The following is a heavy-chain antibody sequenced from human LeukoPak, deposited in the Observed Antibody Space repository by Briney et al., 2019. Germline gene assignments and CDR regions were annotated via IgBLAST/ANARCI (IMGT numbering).Heavy chain of an antibody. CDR3: ARLLIELQLVFHYYFDY. J-gene: IGHJ4*02. CDR1: GGSISSSSYY. CDR2: IYYSVST. Sequence: SETLSLTCTVSGGSISSSSYYWGWIRQPPGKGLEWIGSIYYSVSTYYNPSLKSRVTISVDTSKNQFSLKLSSVTAADTAVYYCARLLIELQLVFHYYFDYWGQGTLVTVSS. D-gene: IGHD6-13*01. V-gene: IGHV4-39*01.